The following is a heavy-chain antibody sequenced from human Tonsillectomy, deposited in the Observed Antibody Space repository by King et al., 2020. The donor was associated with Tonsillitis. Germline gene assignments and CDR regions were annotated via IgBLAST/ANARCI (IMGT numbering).Heavy chain of an antibody. CDR3: ASGLGSIPFDY. V-gene: IGHV3-33*05. CDR1: GFTFSSYG. Sequence: QLVQSGGGVVQPGRSLRLSCAASGFTFSSYGMHWVRQAPGKGLEWVAVISYDGSKKYYADSVKGRFTISRDNSKNTLYLQMNSLRAEDTAVYYCASGLGSIPFDYWGQGTLVTVSS. D-gene: IGHD3-16*01. CDR2: ISYDGSKK. J-gene: IGHJ4*02.